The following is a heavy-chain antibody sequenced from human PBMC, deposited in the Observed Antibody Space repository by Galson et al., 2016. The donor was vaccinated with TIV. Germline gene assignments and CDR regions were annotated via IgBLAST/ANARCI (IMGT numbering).Heavy chain of an antibody. V-gene: IGHV3-48*02. J-gene: IGHJ6*04. D-gene: IGHD2-21*01. CDR2: ISNSDDTI. Sequence: SLRLSCAASGFTFSSYIMNWVSQAPGKGLEWIAYISNSDDTIYYADSVKGRFTISRDNAKNSLYLQMHSLRDGETAVYFCAIDSPVLISTRPYFYGMDLWGKGTTVTVSA. CDR3: AIDSPVLISTRPYFYGMDL. CDR1: GFTFSSYI.